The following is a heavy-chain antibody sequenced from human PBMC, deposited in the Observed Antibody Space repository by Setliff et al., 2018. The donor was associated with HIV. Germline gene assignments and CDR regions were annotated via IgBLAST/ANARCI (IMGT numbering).Heavy chain of an antibody. V-gene: IGHV3-11*04. CDR3: ARARRYLDY. J-gene: IGHJ4*02. CDR2: ISSSDTI. D-gene: IGHD3-9*01. Sequence: GGSLRLSCAASGFTFSDYYMSWIRQAPGKGLEWVSYISSSDTIYYADSVKGRFTISRDNAKNSLYLQMNSLRAEDTALYYCARARRYLDYWGQGTLVTVSS. CDR1: GFTFSDYY.